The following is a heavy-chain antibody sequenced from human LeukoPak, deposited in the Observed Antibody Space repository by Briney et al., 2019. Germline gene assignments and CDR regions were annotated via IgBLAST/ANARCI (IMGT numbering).Heavy chain of an antibody. V-gene: IGHV3-53*01. J-gene: IGHJ4*02. CDR1: GFTFSSKY. CDR3: ARAAMVRGANDY. D-gene: IGHD3-10*01. Sequence: PGGSLRLSCAASGFTFSSKYMSWVRQAPGKGLEWVSVIYSGGSTYYADSVKGRCTIFRDNSKNTVYLQMNSLRAEDTAVYYCARAAMVRGANDYWGQGTLVTVSS. CDR2: IYSGGST.